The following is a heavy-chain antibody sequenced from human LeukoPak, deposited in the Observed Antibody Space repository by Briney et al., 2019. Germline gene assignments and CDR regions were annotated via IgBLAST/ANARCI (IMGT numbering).Heavy chain of an antibody. CDR1: GGSFSGYY. J-gene: IGHJ3*02. D-gene: IGHD4-17*01. CDR2: INHSGST. CDR3: ARGPASIYGDYWFLGVQHDAFDI. V-gene: IGHV4-34*01. Sequence: PSETLSLTCAVYGGSFSGYYWSWIRHPPGKGLEWIGEINHSGSTNYNPSLKSRVTISVDTSKNQFSLKLSSVTAADTAVYYCARGPASIYGDYWFLGVQHDAFDIWGQGTMVTVSS.